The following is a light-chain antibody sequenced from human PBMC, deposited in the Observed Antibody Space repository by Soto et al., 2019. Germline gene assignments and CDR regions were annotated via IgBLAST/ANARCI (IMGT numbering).Light chain of an antibody. V-gene: IGKV1-39*01. Sequence: DIQMTQSPSSLSASVGDRVTITCRTSQPISDYLNWYQQKPGKAPSLLIYTASNLQTGVPSRFSGSGSGTNFTLTISSLQPEDFATYYCQQSYNTPRTFGQGTKVEIK. CDR3: QQSYNTPRT. J-gene: IGKJ1*01. CDR1: QPISDY. CDR2: TAS.